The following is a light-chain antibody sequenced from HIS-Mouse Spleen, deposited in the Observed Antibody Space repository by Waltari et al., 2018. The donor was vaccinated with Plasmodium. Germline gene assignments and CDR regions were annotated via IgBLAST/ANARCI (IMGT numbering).Light chain of an antibody. Sequence: QSALTQPPSASGSPGPSVTISCTGTSSDVGGYNYVSWYQPHPGKAPKLMIYEVSKRPEGVPDRFSGSKSGNTASLTVSGLQAEDEADYYCSSYAGSNNLVFGGGTKLTVL. CDR3: SSYAGSNNLV. CDR2: EVS. V-gene: IGLV2-8*01. J-gene: IGLJ2*01. CDR1: SSDVGGYNY.